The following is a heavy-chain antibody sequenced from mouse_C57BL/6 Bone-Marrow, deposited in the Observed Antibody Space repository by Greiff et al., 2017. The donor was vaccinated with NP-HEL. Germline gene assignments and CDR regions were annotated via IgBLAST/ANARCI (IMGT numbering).Heavy chain of an antibody. CDR3: TKGNYVWFAY. V-gene: IGHV14-4*01. D-gene: IGHD2-1*01. CDR1: GFNIKDDY. CDR2: IDPENGDT. J-gene: IGHJ3*01. Sequence: EVKLVESGAELVRPGASVKLSCTASGFNIKDDYMHWVKQRPEQGLEWIGWIDPENGDTEYASKFQGKATITADTSSNTAYLQLSSLTSEDTAVYYCTKGNYVWFAYWGQGTLVTVSA.